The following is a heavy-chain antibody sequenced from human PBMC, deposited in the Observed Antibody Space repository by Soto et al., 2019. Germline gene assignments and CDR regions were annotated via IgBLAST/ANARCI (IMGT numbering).Heavy chain of an antibody. Sequence: SLRLSCAASGSTFSSYAMSWVRQAPGKGLEWVSAISGSGGSTYYADSVKGRFTISRDNSKNTLYLQMNSLRAEDTAVYYCAQGGLSSGYYYDSYYYYYGMDVWGQGTTVTVSS. J-gene: IGHJ6*02. CDR2: ISGSGGST. V-gene: IGHV3-23*01. D-gene: IGHD3-22*01. CDR1: GSTFSSYA. CDR3: AQGGLSSGYYYDSYYYYYGMDV.